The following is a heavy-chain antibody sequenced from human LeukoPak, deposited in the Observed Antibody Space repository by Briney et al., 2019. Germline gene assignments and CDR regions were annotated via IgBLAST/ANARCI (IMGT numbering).Heavy chain of an antibody. V-gene: IGHV1-2*02. J-gene: IGHJ4*02. D-gene: IGHD6-13*01. Sequence: ASVKVSCKASGYTFTGYYMHWVRPAPGQGLEWMGWINPNSGGTNYAQKFQGRVTMTRDTSISTAYMELSRLRSDDTAVYYCARGVRVAAAGTVGLSIDYWGQGTLVTVSS. CDR3: ARGVRVAAAGTVGLSIDY. CDR1: GYTFTGYY. CDR2: INPNSGGT.